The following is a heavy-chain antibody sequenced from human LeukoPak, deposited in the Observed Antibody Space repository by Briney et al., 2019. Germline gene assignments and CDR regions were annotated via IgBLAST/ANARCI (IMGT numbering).Heavy chain of an antibody. CDR3: TTGGYDYSWNY. J-gene: IGHJ4*02. V-gene: IGHV3-15*01. CDR1: GFTFSHAW. D-gene: IGHD5-12*01. Sequence: GGSLRLSCAASGFTFSHAWMSWVGQAPGKGVEGVGRIKSKADGGTTDYAAPVKATFTVSRDDTKNTLYLQMNSLKTEDTGVYYCTTGGYDYSWNYWGQGTLVTVSS. CDR2: IKSKADGGTT.